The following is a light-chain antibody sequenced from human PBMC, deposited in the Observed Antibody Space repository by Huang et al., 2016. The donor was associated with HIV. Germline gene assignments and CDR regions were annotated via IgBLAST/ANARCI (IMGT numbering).Light chain of an antibody. CDR2: STS. Sequence: DIQMTQSPSSLSASIGDRVNITCRASRNIGSLLNWYQQKPGRAPKLLIFSTSTLESGVPSRFSGRWSGTDFTLTISSLQYDDFATYSCQQSYSSPRVTFGPGTTVDIK. CDR1: RNIGSL. V-gene: IGKV1-39*01. J-gene: IGKJ3*01. CDR3: QQSYSSPRVT.